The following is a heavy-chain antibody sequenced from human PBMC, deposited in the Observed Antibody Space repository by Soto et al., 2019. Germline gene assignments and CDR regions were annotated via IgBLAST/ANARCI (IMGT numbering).Heavy chain of an antibody. CDR2: ISSTTNYI. V-gene: IGHV3-21*06. CDR3: ARESEDLTSNFDY. Sequence: GGSLRLSCAASWFTFTRYSMNWVRQAPGKGLEWVSSISSTTNYIYYGDSMKGRFTVSRDNAKNSLYLEMNSLRAEDTAVYYCARESEDLTSNFDYWGQGTLVTVSS. CDR1: WFTFTRYS. J-gene: IGHJ4*02.